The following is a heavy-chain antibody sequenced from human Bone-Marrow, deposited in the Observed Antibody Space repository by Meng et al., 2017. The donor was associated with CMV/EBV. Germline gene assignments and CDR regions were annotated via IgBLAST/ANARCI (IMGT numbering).Heavy chain of an antibody. CDR2: IKQDGSEK. CDR1: GFTFSSYW. V-gene: IGHV3-7*01. Sequence: GESLKISCAASGFTFSSYWMSWVRQAPGKGLEWVANIKQDGSEKYYVDSVKGRFTISRDNAKNSLYLQMNSLRAEDTAVYYCAREGAAADDGFDYWGQGKLVNVAS. D-gene: IGHD6-13*01. CDR3: AREGAAADDGFDY. J-gene: IGHJ4*02.